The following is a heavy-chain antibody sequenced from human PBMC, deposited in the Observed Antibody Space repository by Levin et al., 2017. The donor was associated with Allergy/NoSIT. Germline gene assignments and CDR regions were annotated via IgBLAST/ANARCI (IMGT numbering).Heavy chain of an antibody. CDR1: GDSISRGFYY. D-gene: IGHD5-12*01. Sequence: NPSETLSLTCSVSGDSISRGFYYWSWIRQPAGEGLEWIGRIYVTGSTTYSPSLKSRVTISLDRSKDQVSLKINSVTAADTAVYYCARDLEGFSGYNPYCYMDVWGKGTTVTVSS. J-gene: IGHJ6*03. V-gene: IGHV4-61*02. CDR3: ARDLEGFSGYNPYCYMDV. CDR2: IYVTGST.